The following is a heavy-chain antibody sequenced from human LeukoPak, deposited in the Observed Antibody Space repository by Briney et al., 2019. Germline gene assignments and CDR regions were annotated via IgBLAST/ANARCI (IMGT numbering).Heavy chain of an antibody. CDR3: ARGVAATVPYYYYMDV. V-gene: IGHV4-4*07. CDR1: GGSISSYY. D-gene: IGHD6-13*01. CDR2: IYTSGST. J-gene: IGHJ6*03. Sequence: SETLSLTCTVSGGSISSYYWSWIRQPAGKGLEWIGRIYTSGSTNYNPSLKSRVTMSVDTSKNQFSLKLSSVTAADTAVYYCARGVAATVPYYYYMDVWGKGTTVTVSS.